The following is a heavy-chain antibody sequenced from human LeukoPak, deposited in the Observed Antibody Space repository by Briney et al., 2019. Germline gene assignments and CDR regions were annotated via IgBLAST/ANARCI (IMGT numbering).Heavy chain of an antibody. CDR2: TSYSGST. CDR3: ARGSDSHAWRLGS. D-gene: IGHD3-16*01. CDR1: GGSISGYY. J-gene: IGHJ4*02. Sequence: PSETLFLTCTVSGGSISGYYWSWIRQPPGKGPEWIGYTSYSGSTAYNPSLKSRVTISVDTSKSQFSLKLSSVTAADTAVYYCARGSDSHAWRLGSWGQGTLVTVSS. V-gene: IGHV4-59*01.